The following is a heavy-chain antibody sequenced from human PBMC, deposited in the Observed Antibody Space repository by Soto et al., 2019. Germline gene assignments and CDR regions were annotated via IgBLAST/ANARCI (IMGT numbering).Heavy chain of an antibody. CDR2: IYYSGST. CDR1: GGSISSSSYY. CDR3: ARTDFGVARYYFDY. D-gene: IGHD3-3*01. V-gene: IGHV4-39*01. J-gene: IGHJ4*02. Sequence: SETLSLTCTVSGGSISSSSYYWGWIRQPPGKGLEWIGSIYYSGSTYYNPSLKSRVTISVDTSKNQFSLKLSSVTAADTAVYYCARTDFGVARYYFDYWGQGTLVTLSS.